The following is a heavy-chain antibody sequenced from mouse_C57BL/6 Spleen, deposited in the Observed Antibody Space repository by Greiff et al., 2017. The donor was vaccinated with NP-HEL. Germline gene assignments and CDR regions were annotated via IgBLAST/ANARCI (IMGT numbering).Heavy chain of an antibody. CDR2: IDPSDSYT. Sequence: QVQLQQPGAELVRPGTSVKLSCKASGYTFTSYWMHWVKQRPGQGLEWIGVIDPSDSYTNYNQKFKGKATLTVDTSSSTAYMQLSSLTSEDSAVYYCARNGNSFAYWGKGTLVTVSA. V-gene: IGHV1-59*01. CDR3: ARNGNSFAY. D-gene: IGHD2-1*01. J-gene: IGHJ3*01. CDR1: GYTFTSYW.